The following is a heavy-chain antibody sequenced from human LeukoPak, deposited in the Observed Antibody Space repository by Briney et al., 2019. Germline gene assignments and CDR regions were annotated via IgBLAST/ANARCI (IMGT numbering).Heavy chain of an antibody. D-gene: IGHD6-19*01. V-gene: IGHV3-21*01. Sequence: GGSLRLSCAASGFTFSSYSMNWVRQAPGKGLEWVSSISSSSSYIYYADSVKGRFTISRDNAKNSLYLQMNSLRAEDTAVHYCARAGYSSGWYYFDYWGQGTLVTVSS. CDR3: ARAGYSSGWYYFDY. J-gene: IGHJ4*02. CDR1: GFTFSSYS. CDR2: ISSSSSYI.